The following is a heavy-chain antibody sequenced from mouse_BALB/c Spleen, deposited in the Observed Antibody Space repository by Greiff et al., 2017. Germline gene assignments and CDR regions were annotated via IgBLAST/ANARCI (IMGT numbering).Heavy chain of an antibody. J-gene: IGHJ4*01. CDR3: ASGNYAMDY. CDR1: GFNIKDTY. CDR2: IRTKANGYTT. Sequence: EVKLMESGGGLVQPGGSLRFSCATSGFNIKDTYMSWVRQPPGKALEWMGFIRTKANGYTTEYSVYVKGRFTISRDNSQSILYLQMNTLRAEDSATYYCASGNYAMDYWGQGTSVTVSS. V-gene: IGHV7-3*02.